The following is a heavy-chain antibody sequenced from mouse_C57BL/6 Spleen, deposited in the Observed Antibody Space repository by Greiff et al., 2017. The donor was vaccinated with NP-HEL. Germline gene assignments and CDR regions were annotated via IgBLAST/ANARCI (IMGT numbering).Heavy chain of an antibody. CDR3: ARDAYYGRAMDY. V-gene: IGHV7-1*01. CDR2: SRNKANDYTT. Sequence: EVKLMESGGGLVQPGRSLRLSCATSGFTFSDFYMEWVRQAPGKGLEWIAASRNKANDYTTEYSASVKGRFIVSRDTSQNILYLQMNALRAEDTAIYDCARDAYYGRAMDYWGQGTSVTVSS. CDR1: GFTFSDFY. D-gene: IGHD1-1*02. J-gene: IGHJ4*01.